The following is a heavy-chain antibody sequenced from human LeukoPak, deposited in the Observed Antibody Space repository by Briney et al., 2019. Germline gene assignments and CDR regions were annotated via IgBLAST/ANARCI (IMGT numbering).Heavy chain of an antibody. CDR2: ISYDGSNK. J-gene: IGHJ6*02. D-gene: IGHD2-21*02. V-gene: IGHV3-30*18. CDR3: AKDRDSLYYYYGMDV. Sequence: GGSLRLSCAASGFTFSGYGMHWVRQAPGKGLEWVAVISYDGSNKYYADSVKGRFTISRDNSKNTLYLQMNSLRAEDTAVYYCAKDRDSLYYYYGMDVWGQGTTVTVSS. CDR1: GFTFSGYG.